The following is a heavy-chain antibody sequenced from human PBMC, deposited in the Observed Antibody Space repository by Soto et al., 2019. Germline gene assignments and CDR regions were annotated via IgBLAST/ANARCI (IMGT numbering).Heavy chain of an antibody. Sequence: GGSLRLSCAASGFTFSSYGMHWVRQAPGKGLEWVAVIWYDGSNKYYADSVKGRFTISRDNSKNTLYLQMNSLRAEDTAVYYCARERTGDPTFFDYWGRGTLVTVSS. V-gene: IGHV3-33*01. CDR3: ARERTGDPTFFDY. D-gene: IGHD3-16*01. CDR2: IWYDGSNK. J-gene: IGHJ4*02. CDR1: GFTFSSYG.